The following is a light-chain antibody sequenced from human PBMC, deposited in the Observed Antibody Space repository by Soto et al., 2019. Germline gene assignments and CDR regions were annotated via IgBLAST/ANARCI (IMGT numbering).Light chain of an antibody. CDR3: QQRNDWVT. J-gene: IGKJ4*01. Sequence: EIVMTQSPATLSVSPGERATLSCRASQSVSSTLAWYQQKPGQAPRLLIYGASTRAAGIPARFSGSGSGTDFILTISSLEPEDSGVYYCQQRNDWVTFGGGTKVDIK. CDR1: QSVSST. CDR2: GAS. V-gene: IGKV3-15*01.